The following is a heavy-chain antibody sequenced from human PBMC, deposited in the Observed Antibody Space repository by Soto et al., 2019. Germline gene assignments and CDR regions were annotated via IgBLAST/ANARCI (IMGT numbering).Heavy chain of an antibody. Sequence: PSETLSLTCTVSGGSISSYYWSWIRQPPGKGLEWIGYIYYSGSTNYNPSLKSRVTISVDTSKNQFSLKLSSATAADTAVYYCARTVMVRGVITTRYYFDYWGQGTLVTVSS. CDR3: ARTVMVRGVITTRYYFDY. J-gene: IGHJ4*02. CDR2: IYYSGST. D-gene: IGHD3-10*01. V-gene: IGHV4-59*01. CDR1: GGSISSYY.